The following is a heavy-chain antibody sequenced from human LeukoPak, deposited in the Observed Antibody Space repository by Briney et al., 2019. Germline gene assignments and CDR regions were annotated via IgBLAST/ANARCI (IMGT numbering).Heavy chain of an antibody. J-gene: IGHJ4*02. CDR2: FDPEDGET. D-gene: IGHD3-3*01. CDR3: ATEPIMGFGVVKGGWFGY. Sequence: ASVKVSCKVSGYTLTELSMHWVRQAPGKGLEWMGGFDPEDGETIYAQKFQGRVTMTEDTSTDTAYMELSSLRSEDTAVYYCATEPIMGFGVVKGGWFGYWGQGTLVTVSS. V-gene: IGHV1-24*01. CDR1: GYTLTELS.